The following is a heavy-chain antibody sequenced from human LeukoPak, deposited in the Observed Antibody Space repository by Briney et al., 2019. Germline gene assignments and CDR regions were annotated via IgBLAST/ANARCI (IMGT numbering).Heavy chain of an antibody. D-gene: IGHD4-23*01. CDR1: GFTFSSYA. CDR3: VKDGGATVVTPNDAFDI. J-gene: IGHJ3*02. Sequence: GGSLTLSCSASGFTFSSYAIHWVRQAPGKGLEYVSTISSNGGGTYYADSVKDRFTISRDNSKNTLYLQMSSLRAEDTAVYYCVKDGGATVVTPNDAFDIWGHGTMVTVSS. V-gene: IGHV3-64D*09. CDR2: ISSNGGGT.